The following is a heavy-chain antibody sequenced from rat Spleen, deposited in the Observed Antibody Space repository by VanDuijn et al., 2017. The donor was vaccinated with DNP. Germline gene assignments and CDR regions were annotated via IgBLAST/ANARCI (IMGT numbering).Heavy chain of an antibody. V-gene: IGHV4-2*01. D-gene: IGHD1-12*02. CDR3: VVCSYWAFGY. CDR1: GFNFNDYW. J-gene: IGHJ3*01. CDR2: INKESSTI. Sequence: EVKLVESGGGLVQPGRSLKLSCAASGFNFNDYWMGWVRQAPGKGLEWIGEINKESSTINYVPSLKDKFTISRDNAQNTLYLQMSKLGSGDTAIYYCVVCSYWAFGYWGQGTLVTVSS.